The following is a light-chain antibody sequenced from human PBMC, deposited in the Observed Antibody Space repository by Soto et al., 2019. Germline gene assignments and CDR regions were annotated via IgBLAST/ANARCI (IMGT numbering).Light chain of an antibody. Sequence: QSVLTQPPSASGTPGQRVTISCSGSSSNIGSNYVYWYQQLPGTAPKLLIYRNNQRPSGVPDRFSGSKSGTSASLAISGLRSEDEADYYCAAWDDSLSGLVFGGGTKVTFL. CDR2: RNN. V-gene: IGLV1-47*01. CDR3: AAWDDSLSGLV. CDR1: SSNIGSNY. J-gene: IGLJ2*01.